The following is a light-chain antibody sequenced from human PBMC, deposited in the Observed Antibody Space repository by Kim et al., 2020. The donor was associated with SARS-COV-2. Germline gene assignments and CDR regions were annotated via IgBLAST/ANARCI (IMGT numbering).Light chain of an antibody. CDR1: SSNIGSNY. CDR3: AAWDDSLSGWV. V-gene: IGLV1-47*01. Sequence: GQRFPISCSGSSSNIGSNYVYWYQQLPGTAPKLLIYRNNQRPSGVPDRFSGSKYGTSASLAISGLRSEDEADYYCAAWDDSLSGWVFGGGTKLTVL. CDR2: RNN. J-gene: IGLJ3*02.